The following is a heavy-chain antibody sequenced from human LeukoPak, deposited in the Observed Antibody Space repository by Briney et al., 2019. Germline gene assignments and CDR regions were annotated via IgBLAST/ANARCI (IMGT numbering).Heavy chain of an antibody. D-gene: IGHD2-8*01. CDR3: ARGDRVLDY. V-gene: IGHV4-59*01. J-gene: IGHJ4*02. CDR1: GGSISDDY. CDR2: IHSSGST. Sequence: SETLSLTCSVSGGSISDDYWSWIRQPPGKGLEWIAYIHSSGSTNYNPSLKSRVTISVDTSKNQFSLKLSSVTAADTAVYYCARGDRVLDYWGQGTLVTVSS.